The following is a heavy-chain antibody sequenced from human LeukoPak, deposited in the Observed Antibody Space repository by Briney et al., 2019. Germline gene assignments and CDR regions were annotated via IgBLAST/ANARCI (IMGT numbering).Heavy chain of an antibody. CDR1: GGSISSSSYY. Sequence: PSETLSLTCTVSGGSISSSSYYWGWIRQTPGKGLEWIGSIYYSGSTFYSPSLKSRVTISVDSSKNQFSLKLSSVTAADTAVYYCARGSRGYDSSGYSFDYWGQGTLVTVSS. V-gene: IGHV4-39*07. D-gene: IGHD3-22*01. CDR2: IYYSGST. CDR3: ARGSRGYDSSGYSFDY. J-gene: IGHJ4*02.